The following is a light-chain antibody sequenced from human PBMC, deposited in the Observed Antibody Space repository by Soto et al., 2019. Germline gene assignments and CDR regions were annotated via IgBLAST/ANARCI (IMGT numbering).Light chain of an antibody. V-gene: IGLV2-11*01. CDR2: DVS. Sequence: QSALTQPPSVSGSPGQSVTISCTGTSSDIGGYNYVSWYQQLPGKAPKLMIYDVSKRPSGVPDRFSGSNSGNTASLTISGLQAEDEADYYCCSYAGTSHAFGTGTKLTVL. CDR3: CSYAGTSHA. CDR1: SSDIGGYNY. J-gene: IGLJ1*01.